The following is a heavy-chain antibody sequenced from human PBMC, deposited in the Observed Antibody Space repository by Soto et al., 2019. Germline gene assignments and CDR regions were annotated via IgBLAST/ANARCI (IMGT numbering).Heavy chain of an antibody. V-gene: IGHV3-30-3*01. CDR3: ASGTPADATPPRGYFDY. D-gene: IGHD2-2*01. CDR1: GFTFSSYA. Sequence: GGSLRLSCSASGFTFSSYAMHWVRQAPGKGLEWVAVISYDGSNKYYADSVKGRFTISRDNSKNTLYLQMNSLRAEDTAVYYCASGTPADATPPRGYFDYLGQGTLVTVSS. CDR2: ISYDGSNK. J-gene: IGHJ4*02.